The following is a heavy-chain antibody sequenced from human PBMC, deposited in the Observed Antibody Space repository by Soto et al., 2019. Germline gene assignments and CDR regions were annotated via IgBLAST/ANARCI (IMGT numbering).Heavy chain of an antibody. D-gene: IGHD3-3*01. Sequence: FASYGMSWVRQDPGQGLEWMGWISAYNGNTNYAQKLQGRVTMTTDTSTSTAYMELRSLRSDDTAVYYCARSYDFWSGYLDYWGQGTLVTVSS. CDR3: ARSYDFWSGYLDY. J-gene: IGHJ4*02. CDR1: FASYG. CDR2: ISAYNGNT. V-gene: IGHV1-18*01.